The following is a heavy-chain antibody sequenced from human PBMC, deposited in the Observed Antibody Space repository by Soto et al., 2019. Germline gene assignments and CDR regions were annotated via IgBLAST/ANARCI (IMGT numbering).Heavy chain of an antibody. CDR2: IDADNGDT. V-gene: IGHV1-24*01. CDR1: GYTFIKYS. CDR3: ATDINWFDP. J-gene: IGHJ5*02. Sequence: ASVKVSCKASGYTFIKYSIHWVRQAPGKSLEWMGCIDADNGDTRYAQKFQGRVAMTEDTSTNIAYMELSSLRSEDTAVYYCATDINWFDPWGQGTLVTVSS.